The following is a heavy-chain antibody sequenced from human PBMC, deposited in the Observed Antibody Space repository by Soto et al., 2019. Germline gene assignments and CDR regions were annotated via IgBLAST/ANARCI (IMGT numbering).Heavy chain of an antibody. CDR3: ARVPNGYLIGQNWFDP. D-gene: IGHD3-22*01. Sequence: SETLSLTCTVSGGSISSGGYYWSWIRQHPGKGLEWIGYIYYSGSTYYNPSLKSRVTISVDTSKNQFSLKLSSVTAADTAVYYXARVPNGYLIGQNWFDPWGQGTLVTVSS. J-gene: IGHJ5*02. CDR1: GGSISSGGYY. CDR2: IYYSGST. V-gene: IGHV4-31*03.